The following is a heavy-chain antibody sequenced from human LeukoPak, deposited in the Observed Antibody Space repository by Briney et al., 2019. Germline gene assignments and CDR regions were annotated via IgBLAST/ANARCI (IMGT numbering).Heavy chain of an antibody. V-gene: IGHV3-21*01. D-gene: IGHD1-26*01. J-gene: IGHJ6*03. CDR1: GFTFSGAW. CDR2: ITSSSSYI. CDR3: ARDPYSGRYGDYYYYYMDV. Sequence: PGGSLRLSCTASGFTFSGAWMTWVRQAPGKGLEWVSSITSSSSYIYYADSVKGRFTISRDNAKNSLYLQMNSLRAEDTAVYYCARDPYSGRYGDYYYYYMDVWGKGTTVTISS.